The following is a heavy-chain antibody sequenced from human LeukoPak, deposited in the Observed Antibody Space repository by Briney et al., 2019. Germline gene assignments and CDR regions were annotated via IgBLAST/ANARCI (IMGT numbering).Heavy chain of an antibody. V-gene: IGHV1-69*06. J-gene: IGHJ3*02. CDR1: GGTFSSYA. CDR3: ARPSTIAVAGTSAFDI. D-gene: IGHD6-19*01. CDR2: IIPIFGTA. Sequence: WASVKVSCKASGGTFSSYAISWVRQAPGQGLEWMGGIIPIFGTANYAQKLQGRVTITADKSTSTAYMELSSLRSEDTAVYYCARPSTIAVAGTSAFDIWGQGTMVTVSS.